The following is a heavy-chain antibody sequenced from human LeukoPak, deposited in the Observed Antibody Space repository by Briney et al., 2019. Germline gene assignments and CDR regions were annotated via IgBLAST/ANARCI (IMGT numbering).Heavy chain of an antibody. CDR1: GYTFTSYY. D-gene: IGHD3-10*01. CDR3: ARDRAYGRDYYYYGMDV. V-gene: IGHV1-46*01. J-gene: IGHJ6*02. CDR2: INPSGGST. Sequence: AASVKVSCKASGYTFTSYYMHWVRQALGQGLEWMGIINPSGGSTSYAQKFQGRVTMTRDTSTSTVYMELSSLRSEDTAVYYCARDRAYGRDYYYYGMDVWGQGTTVTVSS.